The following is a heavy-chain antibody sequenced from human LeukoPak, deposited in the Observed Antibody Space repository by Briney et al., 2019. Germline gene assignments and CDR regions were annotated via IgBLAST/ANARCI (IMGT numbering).Heavy chain of an antibody. J-gene: IGHJ4*02. CDR1: GFMFSAYA. Sequence: GGSLRLSCVASGFMFSAYAMSWVRQAPGKGLEWVSIISGSGERTYHADSVRGRFTVSRDNSKNTLYLQMMSLRAEDTAVYYCVSQSYSGSDNYYFDYWGQGTLVAVSS. D-gene: IGHD1-26*01. V-gene: IGHV3-23*01. CDR3: VSQSYSGSDNYYFDY. CDR2: ISGSGERT.